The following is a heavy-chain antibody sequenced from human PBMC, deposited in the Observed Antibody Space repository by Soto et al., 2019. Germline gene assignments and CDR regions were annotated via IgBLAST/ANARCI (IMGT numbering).Heavy chain of an antibody. D-gene: IGHD3-16*01. J-gene: IGHJ4*02. CDR1: GFTVSSNY. V-gene: IGHV3-53*04. Sequence: GGSLRLSCAASGFTVSSNYMSWVRQAPGKGLEWVSVIYSGGTTYYADSVKGRFTITRHNSKNTLYLQMNSLGAEDTAVYYCARGVRDSYDYIWGNYGAYYFDYWGQGTLVTVSS. CDR2: IYSGGTT. CDR3: ARGVRDSYDYIWGNYGAYYFDY.